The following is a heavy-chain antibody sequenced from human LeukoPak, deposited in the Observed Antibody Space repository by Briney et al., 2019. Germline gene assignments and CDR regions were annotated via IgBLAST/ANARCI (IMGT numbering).Heavy chain of an antibody. V-gene: IGHV3-48*01. CDR2: ISSSSSTI. CDR3: ARGGPSYYYDSSGYSEAFDI. J-gene: IGHJ3*02. D-gene: IGHD3-22*01. CDR1: GFTFSSYS. Sequence: GGSLRLSCAASGFTFSSYSMNWVRQAPGKGLEWVSYISSSSSTIYYADSVKGRFTISRDNAKNSLYLQMNSLRAEDTAVYYCARGGPSYYYDSSGYSEAFDIWGQGTMVTVSS.